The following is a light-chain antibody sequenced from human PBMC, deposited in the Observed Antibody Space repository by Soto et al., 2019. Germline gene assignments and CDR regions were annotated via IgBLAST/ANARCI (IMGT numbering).Light chain of an antibody. CDR3: QQYGSSLSIT. J-gene: IGKJ5*01. CDR1: QSVSSSY. Sequence: EIVLTQSPGTLSLSPGETATLSCRASQSVSSSYLAWYQQKPGQAPRLLISGASTGATGIPARFSGSGSGTDFTLTISSLEPEDFAVYYCQQYGSSLSITFGQGTRLEIK. V-gene: IGKV3-20*01. CDR2: GAS.